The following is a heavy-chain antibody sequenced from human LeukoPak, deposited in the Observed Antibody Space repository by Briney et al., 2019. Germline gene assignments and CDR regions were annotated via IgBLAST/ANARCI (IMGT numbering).Heavy chain of an antibody. J-gene: IGHJ3*02. CDR1: GYSFTSYW. CDR2: IYPGDSDT. Sequence: GESLKISCKGSGYSFTSYWIGWVRQMPGKGLEWMGIIYPGDSDTRNSPSFQGQVTISADKSISTAYLQWSSLKASDTAMYYCARHLGSSGWYGSPNRAFDIWGQGTMVTVSS. CDR3: ARHLGSSGWYGSPNRAFDI. D-gene: IGHD6-19*01. V-gene: IGHV5-51*01.